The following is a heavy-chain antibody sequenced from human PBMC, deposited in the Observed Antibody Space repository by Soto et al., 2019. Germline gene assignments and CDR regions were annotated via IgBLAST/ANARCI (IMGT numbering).Heavy chain of an antibody. Sequence: SETLSLTCTVSGGSISSYYWSWIRQPPGKGPEWIGYVYYSGSTNYNPSLKSRVTISVDTSTNQFSLKLSSVTAADTAVYYCAREAVAGTSGYYFDYCGQGTLVTVSS. V-gene: IGHV4-59*01. CDR2: VYYSGST. CDR3: AREAVAGTSGYYFDY. J-gene: IGHJ4*02. CDR1: GGSISSYY. D-gene: IGHD6-19*01.